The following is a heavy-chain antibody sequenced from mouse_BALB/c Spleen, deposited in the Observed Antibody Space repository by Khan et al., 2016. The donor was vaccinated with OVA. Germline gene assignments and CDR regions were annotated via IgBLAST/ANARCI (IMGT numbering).Heavy chain of an antibody. V-gene: IGHV5-17*02. J-gene: IGHJ2*01. CDR2: ISGDRNTI. CDR3: ATSYFYGYYFDY. D-gene: IGHD1-1*01. CDR1: GFTFNSYG. Sequence: EVELVESGGGLVQPGGSRKLSCAASGFTFNSYGMHWVRQAPEKGLEWVAYISGDRNTIYYADTVTGRFTIFRENPKNPLFLQMTRLMSEDTAMYYCATSYFYGYYFDYWGPGTTLTVS.